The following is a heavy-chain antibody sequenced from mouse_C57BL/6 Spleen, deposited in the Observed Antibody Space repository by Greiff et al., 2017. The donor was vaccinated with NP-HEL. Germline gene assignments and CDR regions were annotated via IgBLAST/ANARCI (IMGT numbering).Heavy chain of an antibody. CDR1: GYTFPSYW. Sequence: QVQLQQPGAELVKPGASVKMSCKASGYTFPSYWITWVKQRPGPGLEWIGDIYPGSGSTNYNEKFTSKSTLTVDTSTSTAYMQLSSLTSEDSAVYYCARKMDYGSSYDYWGQGTTLTVSS. CDR3: ARKMDYGSSYDY. V-gene: IGHV1-55*01. D-gene: IGHD1-1*01. J-gene: IGHJ2*01. CDR2: IYPGSGST.